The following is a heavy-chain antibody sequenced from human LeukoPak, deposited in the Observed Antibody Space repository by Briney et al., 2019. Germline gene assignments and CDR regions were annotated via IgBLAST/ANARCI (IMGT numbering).Heavy chain of an antibody. Sequence: GGSLRLSCAASGFTFSSYSMNWVRQAPGKGLEWVSYISSSSSTIYYADSVKGRFTISRDNAKNSLYLQMNSLRAEDTAVYYCARDSSWAAAGLDYWGQGTMVTVSS. CDR2: ISSSSSTI. J-gene: IGHJ4*02. D-gene: IGHD6-13*01. CDR1: GFTFSSYS. V-gene: IGHV3-48*01. CDR3: ARDSSWAAAGLDY.